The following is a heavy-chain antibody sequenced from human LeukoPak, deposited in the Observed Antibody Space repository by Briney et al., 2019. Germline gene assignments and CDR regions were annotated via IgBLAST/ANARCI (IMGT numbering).Heavy chain of an antibody. Sequence: ASVKVSCKASGYTFTSYGISWVRQAPGQGLEWMGWISAYNGNTNYAQKLQGRVTMTTDTSMSTASMELRSMRYDDTALYYCAREGYCSSTSCPDYWGQGTLVTVSS. CDR2: ISAYNGNT. V-gene: IGHV1-18*01. CDR3: AREGYCSSTSCPDY. D-gene: IGHD2-2*01. CDR1: GYTFTSYG. J-gene: IGHJ4*02.